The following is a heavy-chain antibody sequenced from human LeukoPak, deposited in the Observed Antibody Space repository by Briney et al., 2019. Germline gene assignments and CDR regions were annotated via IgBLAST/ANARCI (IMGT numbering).Heavy chain of an antibody. CDR3: ARGQTYYDISTGYHYLAFDI. J-gene: IGHJ3*02. CDR2: INSDGTST. Sequence: QPGGSLRLSCAASGFTFSGYWMHWVRQAPGKGLVWVSRINSDGTSTNYADSVKGRFTISRDNAKNTLYLQMNSLRAEDTAVYYCARGQTYYDISTGYHYLAFDIWGQGTMVTVSS. D-gene: IGHD3-9*01. V-gene: IGHV3-74*01. CDR1: GFTFSGYW.